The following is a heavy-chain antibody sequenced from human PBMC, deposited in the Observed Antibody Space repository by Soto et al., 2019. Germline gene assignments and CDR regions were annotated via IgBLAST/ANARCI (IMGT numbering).Heavy chain of an antibody. J-gene: IGHJ6*02. D-gene: IGHD2-21*01. Sequence: QVQLVQSGAEVKKPGSSVKVSCKASGGTFSSYAISWVRQAPGQGLEWMGGIIPIFGTANYAQKFQGRVTITADESTSTAYMELSSLRSEDTAVYYCARGGPRRVVKQMGGYYYYGRDVWGQGTTVTVSS. CDR1: GGTFSSYA. V-gene: IGHV1-69*01. CDR2: IIPIFGTA. CDR3: ARGGPRRVVKQMGGYYYYGRDV.